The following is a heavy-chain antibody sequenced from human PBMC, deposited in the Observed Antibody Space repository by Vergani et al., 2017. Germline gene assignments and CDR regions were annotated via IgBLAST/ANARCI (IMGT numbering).Heavy chain of an antibody. D-gene: IGHD3-3*01. CDR2: IYYSGST. V-gene: IGHV4-59*01. CDR3: ARNRAIFGVVINNWFDP. CDR1: GGSISSYY. Sequence: QVQLQEPGPGLVKPSQTLSLTCTVSGGSISSYYWSWIRQPPGKGLEWIGYIYYSGSTNYNPSLKSRVTISVDTSKNQFSLKLSSVTAADTAVYYCARNRAIFGVVINNWFDPWGQGTLVTVSS. J-gene: IGHJ5*02.